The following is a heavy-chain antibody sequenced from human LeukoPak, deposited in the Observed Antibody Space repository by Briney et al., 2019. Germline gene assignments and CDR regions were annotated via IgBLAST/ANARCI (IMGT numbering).Heavy chain of an antibody. CDR3: ARALNGYYRFHH. J-gene: IGHJ1*01. V-gene: IGHV3-23*01. Sequence: QPGGSLRLSCAASGFTFSTYAMSWVRQAPGRGLEWVSSISGSGVTTYYVDSVKGRFTISRDNSKNTLNLQISSLRAEDTAVYYCARALNGYYRFHHWGQGALVSVSS. CDR1: GFTFSTYA. CDR2: ISGSGVTT. D-gene: IGHD3-22*01.